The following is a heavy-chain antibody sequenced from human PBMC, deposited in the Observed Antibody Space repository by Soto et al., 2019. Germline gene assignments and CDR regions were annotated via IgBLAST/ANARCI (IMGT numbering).Heavy chain of an antibody. V-gene: IGHV3-23*01. CDR3: VKDRAFRTVAGADQ. CDR1: GFTFRSYA. J-gene: IGHJ4*02. CDR2: IIVSGDNT. Sequence: PGGSLRLSCTVSGFTFRSYAMNWVRQAPGGGLEWVSNIIVSGDNTYYADSVKGRFTISRYNSQNTLFLQMDSLRVEDTATYYCVKDRAFRTVAGADQWGQGTLVTVSS. D-gene: IGHD6-19*01.